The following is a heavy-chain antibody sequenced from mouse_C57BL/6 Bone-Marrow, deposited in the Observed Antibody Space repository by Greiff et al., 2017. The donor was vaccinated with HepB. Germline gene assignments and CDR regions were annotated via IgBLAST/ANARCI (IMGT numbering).Heavy chain of an antibody. CDR3: ARSGVAY. V-gene: IGHV1-59*01. D-gene: IGHD3-1*01. CDR1: GYTFTSYW. Sequence: QVQLQQPGAELVRPGTSVKLSCKASGYTFTSYWMHWVKQRPGQGLEWIGVIDPSDSYTNYNQKFKGKATLTVDTSSSTAYMQLSSLTSEDSAVYYCARSGVAYWGQGTLVTVSA. CDR2: IDPSDSYT. J-gene: IGHJ3*01.